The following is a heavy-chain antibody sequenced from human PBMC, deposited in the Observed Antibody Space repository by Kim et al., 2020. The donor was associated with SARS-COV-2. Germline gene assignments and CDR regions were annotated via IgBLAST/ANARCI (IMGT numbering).Heavy chain of an antibody. CDR1: GGSFSGYY. D-gene: IGHD6-13*01. CDR3: ARGAIAAAGSAFDI. CDR2: INHSGST. V-gene: IGHV4-34*01. J-gene: IGHJ3*02. Sequence: SETLSLTCAVYGGSFSGYYWSWIRQPPGKGLEWIGEINHSGSTNYNPSLKSRVTISVDTSKNQFSLKLSSVTAADTAVYYCARGAIAAAGSAFDIWGQGTMVTVSS.